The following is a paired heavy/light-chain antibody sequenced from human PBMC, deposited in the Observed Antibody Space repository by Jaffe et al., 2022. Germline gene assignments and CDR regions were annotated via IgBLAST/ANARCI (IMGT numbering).Heavy chain of an antibody. CDR3: VRPNPLYYGSGSYYPHSDAFDI. CDR1: GYSFTSYW. Sequence: EVQLVQSGAEVKKPGESLKISCKGSGYSFTSYWIGWVRQMPGKGLEWMGIIYPGDSDTRYSPSFQGQVTISADKSISTAYLQWSSLKASDTAMYYCVRPNPLYYGSGSYYPHSDAFDIWGQGTMVTVSS. J-gene: IGHJ3*02. CDR2: IYPGDSDT. V-gene: IGHV5-51*03. D-gene: IGHD3-10*01.
Light chain of an antibody. CDR3: QQYYSTPLWT. Sequence: DIVMTQSPDSLAVSLGERATINCKSSQSVLYSSNNKNYLAWYQQKPGQPPKLLIYWASTRESGVPDRFSGSGSGTDFTLTISSLQAEDVAVYYCQQYYSTPLWTFGQGTKVEIK. CDR1: QSVLYSSNNKNY. CDR2: WAS. V-gene: IGKV4-1*01. J-gene: IGKJ1*01.